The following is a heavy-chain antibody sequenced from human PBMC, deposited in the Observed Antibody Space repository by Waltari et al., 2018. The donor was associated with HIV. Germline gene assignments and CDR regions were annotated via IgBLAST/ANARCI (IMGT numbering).Heavy chain of an antibody. J-gene: IGHJ5*02. Sequence: CAASGFTFDDYAMHWVRQAPGKGLEWVSGISWNSGSIGYADSVKGRFTISRDNAKNSLYLQMNSLRAEDTALYYCAKDTSPHTDSSGYYHWGQGTLVTVSS. V-gene: IGHV3-9*01. CDR2: ISWNSGSI. CDR1: GFTFDDYA. CDR3: AKDTSPHTDSSGYYH. D-gene: IGHD3-22*01.